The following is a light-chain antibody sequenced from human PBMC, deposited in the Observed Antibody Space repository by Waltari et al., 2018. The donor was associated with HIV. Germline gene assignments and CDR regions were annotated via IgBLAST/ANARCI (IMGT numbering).Light chain of an antibody. Sequence: QLVLTQSPSASASLGASVKLTSTLSSGHSSYAIAWHQQQPEKGPRYLMKLNSDGRHSKGDGIPARFSGSSSGAERYLTISSLQSEDEADYYCQTWGTGIRVFGGGTKLTVL. CDR1: SGHSSYA. CDR2: LNSDGRH. J-gene: IGLJ3*02. CDR3: QTWGTGIRV. V-gene: IGLV4-69*01.